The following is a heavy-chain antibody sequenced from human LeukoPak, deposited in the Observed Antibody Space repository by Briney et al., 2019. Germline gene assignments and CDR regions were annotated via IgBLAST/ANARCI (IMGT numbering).Heavy chain of an antibody. CDR1: GFTFSSFA. Sequence: GSLRLSCAASGFTFSSFAMSWVRQAPGKGLEWVSAIHTSGDTCYADSVKGRFTISRDTSKNTLYLQINSLRVEDTAVYYCIVFGDSNHWGRGTLVTVSS. J-gene: IGHJ5*02. D-gene: IGHD4-17*01. CDR2: IHTSGDT. CDR3: IVFGDSNH. V-gene: IGHV3-23*05.